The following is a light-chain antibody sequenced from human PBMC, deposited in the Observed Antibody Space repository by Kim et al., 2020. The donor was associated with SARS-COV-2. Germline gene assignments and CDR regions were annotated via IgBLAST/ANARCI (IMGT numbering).Light chain of an antibody. CDR3: MQALQTPYT. CDR2: LGS. V-gene: IGKV2-28*01. Sequence: EPASISGRSRQSLLHTNAYNYLDWYLQKPGQSPQLLIYLGSNRASGVPDRFSGSGSGTDFTLKISRVEAEDVGVYYCMQALQTPYTFGQGTKLEI. CDR1: QSLLHTNAYNY. J-gene: IGKJ2*01.